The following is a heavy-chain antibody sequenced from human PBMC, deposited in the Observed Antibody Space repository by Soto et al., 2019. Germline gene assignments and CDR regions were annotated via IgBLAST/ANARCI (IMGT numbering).Heavy chain of an antibody. CDR2: IKSKGNGGTT. D-gene: IGHD6-19*01. Sequence: EVQLVESGGGLVKPGGSLRLSCEASGFIFSNAWMSWVRQAPGKGLEWVGRIKSKGNGGTTDYAAPVKGRFSISRDDSKNALFLQMDGLITEDTAVYYCTTRQRAVAAFDIWGQGTVVTVSS. CDR1: GFIFSNAW. CDR3: TTRQRAVAAFDI. J-gene: IGHJ3*02. V-gene: IGHV3-15*01.